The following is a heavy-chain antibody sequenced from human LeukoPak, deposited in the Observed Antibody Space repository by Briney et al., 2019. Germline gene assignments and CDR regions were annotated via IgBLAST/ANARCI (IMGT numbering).Heavy chain of an antibody. V-gene: IGHV3-48*03. CDR2: ISSGGGTV. CDR3: ARGGSFVEY. CDR1: GFTFSNYE. D-gene: IGHD3-10*01. Sequence: PGGSLRLSCAASGFTFSNYEMHWVRRAPGKGLEWVSYISSGGGTVYYADSVKGRFTVSRDNAKNSLYLQMSSLRAEDTAVYYCARGGSFVEYWGQGTLVSVSS. J-gene: IGHJ4*02.